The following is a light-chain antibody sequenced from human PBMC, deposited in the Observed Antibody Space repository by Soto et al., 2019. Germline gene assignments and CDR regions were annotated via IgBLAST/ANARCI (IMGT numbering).Light chain of an antibody. J-gene: IGLJ2*01. CDR2: SNN. CDR3: AAWDDSLNGVV. Sequence: QSVLTQPPSASGTPGQRVTTSCSGSSSNIGSNTVNWYQQLPGTAPKLLIYSNNQRPSGVPDRFSGSKSGTSASLAITGLQSEDEADDYCAAWDDSLNGVVFGGGTKLTVL. V-gene: IGLV1-44*01. CDR1: SSNIGSNT.